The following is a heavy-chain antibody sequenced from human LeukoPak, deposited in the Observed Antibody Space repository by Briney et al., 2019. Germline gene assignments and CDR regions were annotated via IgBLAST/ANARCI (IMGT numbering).Heavy chain of an antibody. Sequence: GGSLRLSCAASGFTFSDSYMTWVRQAPGKGLEWVAYISSRGTTIYYADSVKGRFTISRDNTKNSLYLQMSSLRAEDTAVYYCVRPHSGSFFWGPDYFDSWGQGTLVTVSS. CDR2: ISSRGTTI. V-gene: IGHV3-11*01. CDR1: GFTFSDSY. J-gene: IGHJ4*02. D-gene: IGHD1-26*01. CDR3: VRPHSGSFFWGPDYFDS.